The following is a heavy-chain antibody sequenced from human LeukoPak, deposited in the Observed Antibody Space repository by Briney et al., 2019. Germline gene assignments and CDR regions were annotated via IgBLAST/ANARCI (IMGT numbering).Heavy chain of an antibody. CDR2: ISGSGGST. J-gene: IGHJ4*02. D-gene: IGHD3-10*01. CDR3: ARHLLWFGELSGGFDY. Sequence: GGTLRLSCAASGFTFSSYGMSWVRQAPGKGLEWVSAISGSGGSTYYADSVKGRFTISRDNSKNTLYLQMNSLRAEDTAVYYCARHLLWFGELSGGFDYWGQGTLVTVSS. CDR1: GFTFSSYG. V-gene: IGHV3-23*01.